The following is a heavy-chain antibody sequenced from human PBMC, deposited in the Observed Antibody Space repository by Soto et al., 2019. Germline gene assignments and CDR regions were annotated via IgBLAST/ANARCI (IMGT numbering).Heavy chain of an antibody. CDR2: IYYSGST. V-gene: IGHV4-39*01. D-gene: IGHD3-9*01. J-gene: IGHJ5*02. CDR3: ARQNYEILTGYLKGYNWFDP. Sequence: SETLSLTCTVSGGSISSSSYYWGWIRQPPGKGLEWIGSIYYSGSTYYNPSLKSRVTISVDTSKNQFSLKLSSVTAADTAVYYCARQNYEILTGYLKGYNWFDPWGQGALVTVS. CDR1: GGSISSSSYY.